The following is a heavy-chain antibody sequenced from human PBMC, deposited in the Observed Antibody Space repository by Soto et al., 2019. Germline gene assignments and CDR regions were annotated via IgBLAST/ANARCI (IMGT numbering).Heavy chain of an antibody. J-gene: IGHJ3*02. CDR3: SNHNWNYARDAFDI. CDR2: ISGSGGST. CDR1: GFTFSSSA. D-gene: IGHD1-7*01. Sequence: GGSLRLSCAASGFTFSSSAMSWVRQAPGKGLEWVSAISGSGGSTYDADSVKGRCTISKDNSNKTLVLQMNSRIAEDTAVYYCSNHNWNYARDAFDIWGQGTMVTVS. V-gene: IGHV3-23*01.